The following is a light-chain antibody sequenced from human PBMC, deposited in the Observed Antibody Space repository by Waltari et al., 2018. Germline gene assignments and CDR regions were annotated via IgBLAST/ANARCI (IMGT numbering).Light chain of an antibody. Sequence: EIVLTQSPGTLSLSPGERVTPPCRASQSIGHFLAWYQQKPGQPPWLLIYGASMRAAGIPDRVSGSGSGTDFSLTISRLEPEDFAVYYCQHYVRLPVTFGQGTKVQIK. CDR2: GAS. V-gene: IGKV3-20*01. CDR1: QSIGHF. CDR3: QHYVRLPVT. J-gene: IGKJ1*01.